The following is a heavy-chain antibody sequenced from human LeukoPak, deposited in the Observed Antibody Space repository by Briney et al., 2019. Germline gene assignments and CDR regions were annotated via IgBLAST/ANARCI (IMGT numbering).Heavy chain of an antibody. CDR1: GFTFSSYW. CDR3: AREFDSSGYYYDY. J-gene: IGHJ4*02. D-gene: IGHD3-22*01. Sequence: PGGSLRLSCAASGFTFSSYWMSWVRQAPGKGLEWVANIKQDGSEKYYVDSVKGRFTISRDNAKNSLYLQMNSLRAEDTAVYYCAREFDSSGYYYDYWGQGTLVTVSS. V-gene: IGHV3-7*01. CDR2: IKQDGSEK.